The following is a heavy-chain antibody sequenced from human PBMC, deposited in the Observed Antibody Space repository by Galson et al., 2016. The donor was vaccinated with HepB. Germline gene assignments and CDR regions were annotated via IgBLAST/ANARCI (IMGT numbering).Heavy chain of an antibody. J-gene: IGHJ4*02. Sequence: SVKVSCKASGYTFFTSGVSWVRQAPGQGLEWMGWINSYNGNTDYAHRFQGRLTLTTDISTSTAYMELSSLRSEDTAVYYCASVESSEYHYVEYWGQGSLVTVSS. CDR3: ASVESSEYHYVEY. CDR2: INSYNGNT. CDR1: GYTFFTSG. D-gene: IGHD3-16*01. V-gene: IGHV1-18*01.